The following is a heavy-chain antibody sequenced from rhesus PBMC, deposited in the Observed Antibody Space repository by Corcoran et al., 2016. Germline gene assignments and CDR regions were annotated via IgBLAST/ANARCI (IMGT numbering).Heavy chain of an antibody. D-gene: IGHD3-28*01. CDR2: NYRSSGNT. Sequence: QVQLQESGPGLLKLSETLSLTCAVSGDSISGGFGWGWLRHPPGKGLEWIGSNYRSSGNTANNPALKDRVTSATDTSKNQFSLKLNSVTAADTAVYYCAREDYYDSGYYPFDYWGQGVLVTVSS. CDR1: GDSISGGFG. J-gene: IGHJ4*01. CDR3: AREDYYDSGYYPFDY. V-gene: IGHV4-76*01.